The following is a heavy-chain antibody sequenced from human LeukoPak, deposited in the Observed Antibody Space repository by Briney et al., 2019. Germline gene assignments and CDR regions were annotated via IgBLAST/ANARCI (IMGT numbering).Heavy chain of an antibody. CDR3: ARAGMVNIYGSGSYYYLDY. J-gene: IGHJ4*02. Sequence: ASVKVSCKASGGTFSSYTISWVRQAPGQGLEWMGRIIPILGIANYAQKFQGRVTITADKSTSTAYMELSSLRSEDTAVYYCARAGMVNIYGSGSYYYLDYWGQGTLVTVSS. CDR2: IIPILGIA. CDR1: GGTFSSYT. D-gene: IGHD3-10*01. V-gene: IGHV1-69*02.